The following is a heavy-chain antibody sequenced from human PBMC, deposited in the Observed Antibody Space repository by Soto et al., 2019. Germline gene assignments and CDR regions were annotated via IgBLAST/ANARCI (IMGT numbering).Heavy chain of an antibody. Sequence: SETLSLTCTVSGGSISSYYWNWIRQPAGKGLEWIGRIYTTGITNYNPSLKSRVTMSVDTSKNQFSLRLNSVTAADTAVYYCARMGYGTTYNGGYYLFDSWGQGTLVTV. D-gene: IGHD3-22*01. CDR3: ARMGYGTTYNGGYYLFDS. J-gene: IGHJ5*01. V-gene: IGHV4-4*07. CDR2: IYTTGIT. CDR1: GGSISSYY.